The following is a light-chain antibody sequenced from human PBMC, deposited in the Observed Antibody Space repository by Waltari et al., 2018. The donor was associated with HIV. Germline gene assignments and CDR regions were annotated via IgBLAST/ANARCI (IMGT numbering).Light chain of an antibody. CDR3: SSYTSTYV. J-gene: IGLJ1*01. V-gene: IGLV6-57*01. CDR1: SGSIASNY. Sequence: NFMLTQPHSVSESPGKTVTISCTRSSGSIASNYVQWYQQRPGSSPTTVIYEDNQRPSGVPDRFSGSIDSSSNSASLTISGLQAEDEADYYCSSYTSTYVFGTGTKVTVL. CDR2: EDN.